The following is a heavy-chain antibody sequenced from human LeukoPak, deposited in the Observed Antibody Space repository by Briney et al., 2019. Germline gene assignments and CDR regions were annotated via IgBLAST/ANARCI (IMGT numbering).Heavy chain of an antibody. V-gene: IGHV4-34*01. CDR3: ARGGVAARARRWFDP. CDR1: GGSFSGYY. D-gene: IGHD6-6*01. CDR2: INHSGST. J-gene: IGHJ5*02. Sequence: PSETLSLICAVYGGSFSGYYWSWIRQPPGKGLAWIGEINHSGSTNYNPSLKSRVTISVDTCKNQFSLKLSSVTAADAAVYYCARGGVAARARRWFDPWGQGTLVTVSS.